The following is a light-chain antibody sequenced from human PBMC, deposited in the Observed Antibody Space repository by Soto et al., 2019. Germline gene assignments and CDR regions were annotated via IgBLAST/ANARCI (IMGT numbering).Light chain of an antibody. CDR2: EVN. Sequence: QSVLTQPPSASGSPGQSVTISCTGTNNDIGGYTYVSWYQQLPGKAPKLMIYEVNKRPSGIPDRFSGSKSGNTASLTVSGLQPEDVTETACSSYSRSIKYVFGPGTRSPS. CDR1: NNDIGGYTY. CDR3: SSYSRSIKYV. V-gene: IGLV2-8*01. J-gene: IGLJ1*01.